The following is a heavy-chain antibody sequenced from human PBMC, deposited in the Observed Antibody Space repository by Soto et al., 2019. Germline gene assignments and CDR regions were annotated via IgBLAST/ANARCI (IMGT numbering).Heavy chain of an antibody. V-gene: IGHV4-31*03. D-gene: IGHD3-16*01. CDR1: GGSISSGGYY. CDR3: ARDPALGGNYYYGMDV. Sequence: QVQLQESGPGLVKPSQTLSLTCTVSGGSISSGGYYWSWIRQHPGKGLEWIGYIYYSGSTYYNPSLKRRVTISVDTSKNQFSLKLSSVTAADTAVYYCARDPALGGNYYYGMDVWGQGTTVTVSS. CDR2: IYYSGST. J-gene: IGHJ6*02.